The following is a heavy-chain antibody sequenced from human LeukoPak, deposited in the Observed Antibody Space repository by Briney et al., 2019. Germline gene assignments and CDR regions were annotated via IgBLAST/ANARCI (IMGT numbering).Heavy chain of an antibody. Sequence: GGSLRLSCEGSGFTFSSYSMNWVRQAPGKGLEWVSYISSSSGIIYYADSVKGRFTISRDNAKNSLYLQMNSLRDEDTAVFYCARGETRKDIWGQGTMVTVSS. CDR2: ISSSSGII. CDR3: ARGETRKDI. D-gene: IGHD1-26*01. V-gene: IGHV3-48*02. CDR1: GFTFSSYS. J-gene: IGHJ3*02.